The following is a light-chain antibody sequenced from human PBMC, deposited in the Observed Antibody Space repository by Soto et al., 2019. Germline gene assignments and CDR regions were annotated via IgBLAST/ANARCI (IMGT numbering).Light chain of an antibody. Sequence: QSVLTQPAPLSGSPGQAITISCSGNRSVVGAYNYVSWYQQHPAKAPKLMIYDVSNRPSGVSDRFSGSKSGNTASLTISGLQAEDEADYYCYSYTSSSTYVFGSGTKVTVL. V-gene: IGLV2-14*01. CDR3: YSYTSSSTYV. CDR2: DVS. CDR1: RSVVGAYNY. J-gene: IGLJ1*01.